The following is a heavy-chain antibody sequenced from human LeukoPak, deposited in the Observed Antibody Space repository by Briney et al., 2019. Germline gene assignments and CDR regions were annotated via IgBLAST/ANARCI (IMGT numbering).Heavy chain of an antibody. V-gene: IGHV3-74*01. D-gene: IGHD1-14*01. CDR2: INSDGSST. J-gene: IGHJ6*02. CDR1: GFTFSSYW. Sequence: GGSLRHSCEASGFTFSSYWMHWVRQVPGKGLVWVSRINSDGSSTSYADSVKGRFTISRDNGKNTLYLQMNSLRAEDTAVYYCATGQGHGMDVWGQGTTVTVSS. CDR3: ATGQGHGMDV.